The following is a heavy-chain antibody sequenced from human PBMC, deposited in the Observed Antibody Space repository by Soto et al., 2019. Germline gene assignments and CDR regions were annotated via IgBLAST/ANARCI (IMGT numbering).Heavy chain of an antibody. CDR3: TTKAEPGSRGDDYGMDV. J-gene: IGHJ6*02. CDR2: IKSKTDGGTT. CDR1: GFTFSNAW. Sequence: PGGSLRLSCAAFGFTFSNAWMNWVRQAPGKGLEWVGRIKSKTDGGTTDYAAPVKGRFTISRDDSKNTLYLQMNSLKTEDTAVYYCTTKAEPGSRGDDYGMDVWGQGTTVTVSS. V-gene: IGHV3-15*07. D-gene: IGHD6-25*01.